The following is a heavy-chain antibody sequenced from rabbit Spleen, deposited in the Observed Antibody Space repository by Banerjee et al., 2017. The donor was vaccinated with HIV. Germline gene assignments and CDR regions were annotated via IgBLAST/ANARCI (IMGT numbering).Heavy chain of an antibody. CDR2: IDSGSSGFT. Sequence: QSLEESGGGLVQPEGSLTLTCKASGFDFSSTYYMCWVRQAPGKGLEWIACIDSGSSGFTYFASWAKGRFTISKTSSTTVTLQMTSLTGADTAIYFCVREVAAKFNLWGQGTLVTVS. J-gene: IGHJ4*01. CDR1: GFDFSSTYY. V-gene: IGHV1S40*01. D-gene: IGHD4-1*01. CDR3: VREVAAKFNL.